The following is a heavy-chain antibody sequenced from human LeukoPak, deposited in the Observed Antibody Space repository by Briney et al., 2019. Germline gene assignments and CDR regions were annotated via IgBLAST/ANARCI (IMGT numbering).Heavy chain of an antibody. V-gene: IGHV3-21*01. J-gene: IGHJ4*02. Sequence: GGSLRLSCAASGFSFSTYTMTWVRQAPGKGLGWVSSISSNGYIYYADSLKGRFTISRDSAENSLYLQMSSLRVEDTALYYCARGTRGFTYGLDYWGQGTLVTVSS. CDR3: ARGTRGFTYGLDY. CDR1: GFSFSTYT. D-gene: IGHD5-18*01. CDR2: ISSNGYI.